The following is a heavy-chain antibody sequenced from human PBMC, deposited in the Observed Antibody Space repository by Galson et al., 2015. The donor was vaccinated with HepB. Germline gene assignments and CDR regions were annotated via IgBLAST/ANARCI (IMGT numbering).Heavy chain of an antibody. J-gene: IGHJ4*02. Sequence: SLRLSCAASGFTFSTYSMNWVRQAPGKGLEWVSYISSSSSTIYYADSVKGRFTISRDNAKNSLYLQMNNLRAEDTAVYYCARVHNSGYYDDDYWGQGTLVTVSS. CDR2: ISSSSSTI. CDR3: ARVHNSGYYDDDY. CDR1: GFTFSTYS. V-gene: IGHV3-48*01. D-gene: IGHD3-22*01.